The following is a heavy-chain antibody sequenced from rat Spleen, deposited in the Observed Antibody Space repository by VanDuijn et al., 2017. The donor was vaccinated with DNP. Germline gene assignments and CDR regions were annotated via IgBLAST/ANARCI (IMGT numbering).Heavy chain of an antibody. Sequence: EVKLVESGGGLVQPGRSLKLSCAASGFTFSDYNMAWVRQAPTKGLDWVATILYDGSRTYYRDSVKGRFIVSRDNAKSTLDLQMDSLRSEDTATYYCVRRGGKGLFSKWGQGTLVTVSS. CDR3: VRRGGKGLFSK. CDR1: GFTFSDYN. V-gene: IGHV5S10*01. J-gene: IGHJ3*01. CDR2: ILYDGSRT. D-gene: IGHD3-1*01.